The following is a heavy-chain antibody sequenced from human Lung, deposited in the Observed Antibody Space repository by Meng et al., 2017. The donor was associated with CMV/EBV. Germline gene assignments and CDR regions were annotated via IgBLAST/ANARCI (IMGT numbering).Heavy chain of an antibody. CDR3: ARGGYYDFWSGYYYYYYYGMDV. V-gene: IGHV4-59*01. Sequence: SETLSLTCAVSGGSFGGYYWSWIRQPPGKGLEWIGYIYYSGSTNYNPSLKSRVTISVDTYKNQFSLKLSSVTAADKAVYYRARGGYYDFWSGYYYYYYYGMDVWGQGTTVTVSS. D-gene: IGHD3-3*01. J-gene: IGHJ6*02. CDR2: IYYSGST. CDR1: GGSFGGYY.